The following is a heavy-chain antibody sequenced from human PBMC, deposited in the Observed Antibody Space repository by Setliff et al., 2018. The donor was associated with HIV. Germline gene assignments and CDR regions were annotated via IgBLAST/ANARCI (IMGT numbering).Heavy chain of an antibody. J-gene: IGHJ2*01. Sequence: PSETLSLTCNVSGDSISSHSWTWIRQPPGKGLEWIGSIGYSGRTDKKTSLKSRFRMSIDTSKNQFYVNLFSVTAADTAIYYCARVFYDSGGFFTTAGPLYLDLWGRGTLVTVSS. CDR1: GDSISSHS. D-gene: IGHD3-22*01. CDR3: ARVFYDSGGFFTTAGPLYLDL. CDR2: IGYSGRT. V-gene: IGHV4-59*11.